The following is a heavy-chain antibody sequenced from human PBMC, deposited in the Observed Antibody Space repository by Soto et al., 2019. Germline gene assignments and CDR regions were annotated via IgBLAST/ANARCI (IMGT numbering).Heavy chain of an antibody. Sequence: QVQLVQSGAEVKKPGASVKVSCKASGYTFTNYDINWVRQATGQGPENMGWMNANSGKIGYVQKFQGSVTMTSNTSISTAYMELSSLRFEDTAVYYCARGIPGYCGGANCYSGWCDPWGQGTLVTVSS. J-gene: IGHJ5*02. D-gene: IGHD2-15*01. CDR1: GYTFTNYD. CDR3: ARGIPGYCGGANCYSGWCDP. CDR2: MNANSGKI. V-gene: IGHV1-8*01.